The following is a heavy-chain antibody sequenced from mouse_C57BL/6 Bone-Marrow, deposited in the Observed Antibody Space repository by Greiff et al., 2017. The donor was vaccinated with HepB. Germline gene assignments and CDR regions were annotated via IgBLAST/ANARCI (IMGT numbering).Heavy chain of an antibody. CDR3: ARGDYPFFAY. J-gene: IGHJ3*01. V-gene: IGHV1-81*01. CDR2: IYPRSGNT. D-gene: IGHD5-5*01. CDR1: GYTFTSYG. Sequence: QVQLQQSGAELARPGASVKLSCKASGYTFTSYGISGVKQRPGQGLEWIGEIYPRSGNTYYNEKFKGKATLTAEKSSSTAYMELRSLTSEDSAVYFCARGDYPFFAYWGQGTLVTVSA.